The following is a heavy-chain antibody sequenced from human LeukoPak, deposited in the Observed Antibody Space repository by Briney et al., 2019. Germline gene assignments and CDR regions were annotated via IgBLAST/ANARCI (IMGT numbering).Heavy chain of an antibody. V-gene: IGHV3-13*01. Sequence: GGSLRLSCAASGFTFSNYDMHWVRQATGKGLEWVSAIGTAGDTYYPGSVKGRFTISRENAKNSLYLQMNSPRAGDTAVYYCARGPATVTASYYYYGMDVWGQGTTVTVSS. D-gene: IGHD4-17*01. CDR2: IGTAGDT. CDR1: GFTFSNYD. J-gene: IGHJ6*02. CDR3: ARGPATVTASYYYYGMDV.